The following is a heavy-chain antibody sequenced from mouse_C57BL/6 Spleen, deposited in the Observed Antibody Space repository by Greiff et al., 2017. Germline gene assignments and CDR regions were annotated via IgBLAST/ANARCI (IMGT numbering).Heavy chain of an antibody. Sequence: QVQLQQSGPGLVQPSQSLSITCTVSGFSLTSYGVHWVRQSPGKGLEWLGVIWSGGSTDYNAAFISSLSISKDNSKSQVFFKMNRLQADDTAIYYCARLLGYYYAMDYWGQGTSVTVSS. V-gene: IGHV2-2*01. J-gene: IGHJ4*01. CDR3: ARLLGYYYAMDY. CDR1: GFSLTSYG. D-gene: IGHD4-1*01. CDR2: IWSGGST.